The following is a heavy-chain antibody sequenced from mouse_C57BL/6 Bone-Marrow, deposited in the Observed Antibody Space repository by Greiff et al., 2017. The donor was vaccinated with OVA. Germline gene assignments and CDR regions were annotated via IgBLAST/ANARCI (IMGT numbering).Heavy chain of an antibody. CDR2: LDPSVSYT. CDR1: GYTFTSYW. CDR3: ARKGYGSSYRDYFDY. J-gene: IGHJ2*01. D-gene: IGHD1-1*01. V-gene: IGHV1-69*01. Sequence: QVQLKQPGAELVMPGASVKLSCKASGYTFTSYWMHWVKQRPGQGLEWIGELDPSVSYTNSNQKFKGKSTLTVDKSSSTAYMQRSSLTSEDSAVYYCARKGYGSSYRDYFDYWGQGTTLTVSS.